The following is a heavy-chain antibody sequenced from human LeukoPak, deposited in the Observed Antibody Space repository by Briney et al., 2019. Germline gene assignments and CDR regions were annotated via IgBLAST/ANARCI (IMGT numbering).Heavy chain of an antibody. J-gene: IGHJ3*02. CDR2: IIPILGIA. V-gene: IGHV1-69*04. CDR3: ARSHGSGDYAFDI. Sequence: SVTVSYTASVGTFSSYAISWVRQAPGLGPEWMGRIIPILGIANYAQKFQGRVTITADKSTSTAYMELSSLRSEDTAVYYCARSHGSGDYAFDIWGQGTMVTVSS. D-gene: IGHD6-25*01. CDR1: VGTFSSYA.